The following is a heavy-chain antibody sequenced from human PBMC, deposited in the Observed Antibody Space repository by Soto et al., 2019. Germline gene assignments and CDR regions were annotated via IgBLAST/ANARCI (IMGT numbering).Heavy chain of an antibody. D-gene: IGHD3-22*01. CDR3: ASDYYERSGYL. V-gene: IGHV3-21*01. CDR1: GFTFSSYG. J-gene: IGHJ4*02. CDR2: ISSTGSDI. Sequence: PGGSLRLSCAASGFTFSSYGMNWVRQAPGKGLEWVSCISSTGSDIYYADSVKGRFTISRDNAKNSLYLQMNRLRAEDTAVYYSASDYYERSGYLWGQGTLVTVSS.